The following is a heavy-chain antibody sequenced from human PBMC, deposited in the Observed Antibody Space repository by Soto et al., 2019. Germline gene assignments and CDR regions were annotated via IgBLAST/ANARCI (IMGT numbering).Heavy chain of an antibody. CDR3: ARGRSGDY. Sequence: QVHLVQSGAEVKKPGASVKVSCQASGYAFTTYGITWVRQAPGQGLEWMGWISAHNGNTNYAQKLLDGVTVTRDTSTSTAYMELRCLRSVGTAVYYCARGRSGDYWGQGALVTVSS. J-gene: IGHJ4*02. CDR1: GYAFTTYG. CDR2: ISAHNGNT. V-gene: IGHV1-18*01.